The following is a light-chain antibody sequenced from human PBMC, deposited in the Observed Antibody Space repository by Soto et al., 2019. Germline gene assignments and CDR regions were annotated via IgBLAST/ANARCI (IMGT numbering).Light chain of an antibody. J-gene: IGLJ1*01. Sequence: QSALTQPASVSGSPGQSITISCTGTSSDVGGYNFVSWYQLHPDKAPKLMIYDVTTRPSGVSNRFSGSKSGNTAFLTISGIQAEDESDYYCSSYTSISTYVFGTGTKLTVL. V-gene: IGLV2-14*01. CDR2: DVT. CDR1: SSDVGGYNF. CDR3: SSYTSISTYV.